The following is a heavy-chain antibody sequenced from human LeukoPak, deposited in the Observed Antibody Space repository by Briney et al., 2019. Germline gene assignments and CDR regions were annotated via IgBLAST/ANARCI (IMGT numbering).Heavy chain of an antibody. D-gene: IGHD3-22*01. Sequence: PSETLSLTCTVSGGSINSYSWSWIRQPAGKGLEWIGRIYTSGSTNYNPSLKSLVTMSVDTSKNQFSLKLSSVTAADTAVYYCARDYYDSSGYYWWYFDYWGQGTLVTVSS. CDR3: ARDYYDSSGYYWWYFDY. J-gene: IGHJ4*02. V-gene: IGHV4-4*07. CDR2: IYTSGST. CDR1: GGSINSYS.